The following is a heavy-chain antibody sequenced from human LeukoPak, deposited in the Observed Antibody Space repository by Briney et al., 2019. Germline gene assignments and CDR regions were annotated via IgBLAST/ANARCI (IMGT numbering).Heavy chain of an antibody. CDR3: AKADLWFGELLAPLGDY. CDR2: ISGSGGST. CDR1: GFTFSSYA. V-gene: IGHV3-23*01. Sequence: GGSLRLSCAASGFTFSSYAMSWVRQAPGKELEWVSAISGSGGSTYYADSVKGRFTISRDNSKNTLYLQMNSLRAEDTAVYYCAKADLWFGELLAPLGDYWGQGTLVTVSS. D-gene: IGHD3-10*01. J-gene: IGHJ4*02.